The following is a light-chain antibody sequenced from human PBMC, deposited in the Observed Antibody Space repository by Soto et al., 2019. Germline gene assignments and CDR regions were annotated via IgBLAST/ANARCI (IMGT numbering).Light chain of an antibody. Sequence: EVVLTQSPDTLSLSRGERATLSCRASQTISSNYVAWYQQKPGQAPRLLIYSASSRATGIPDRFSGSGSGTHFTLTISRLEPEDFAVYYCQQYGIVFGPGTKVEIK. CDR1: QTISSNY. J-gene: IGKJ3*01. CDR3: QQYGIV. V-gene: IGKV3-20*01. CDR2: SAS.